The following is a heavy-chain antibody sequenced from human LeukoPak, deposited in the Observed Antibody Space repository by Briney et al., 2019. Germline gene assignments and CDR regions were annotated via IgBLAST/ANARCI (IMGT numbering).Heavy chain of an antibody. J-gene: IGHJ4*02. D-gene: IGHD5-18*01. CDR2: ISSSGSTI. CDR3: AREDTAMVTCDY. Sequence: GGSLRLSCAASGFTFSDYYMSWIRQAPGKGLEWVSYISSSGSTIYYADSVKGRFTISRDRDKNSLYLQMNSLRAEDTAVYYCAREDTAMVTCDYWGQGTLVTVSS. V-gene: IGHV3-11*01. CDR1: GFTFSDYY.